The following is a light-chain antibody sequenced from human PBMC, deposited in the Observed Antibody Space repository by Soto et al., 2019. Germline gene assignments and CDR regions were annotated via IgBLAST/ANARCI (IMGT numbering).Light chain of an antibody. CDR2: DAS. V-gene: IGKV3-11*01. CDR3: QQRKSWPLT. Sequence: EIVLTQSPATLSLSPGERATLSCRASQTINSHLAWYQQKPGQAPRLLIYDASNRATGIPARFSGSGSGTDFTLTISSLEPEDFAVYYCQQRKSWPLTFGGGTKVDIK. CDR1: QTINSH. J-gene: IGKJ4*01.